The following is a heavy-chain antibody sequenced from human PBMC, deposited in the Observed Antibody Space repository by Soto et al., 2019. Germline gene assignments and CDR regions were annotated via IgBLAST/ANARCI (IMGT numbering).Heavy chain of an antibody. CDR2: IYYSGST. CDR3: ARGDLNYYYGMDV. CDR1: GGSVSSGSYY. J-gene: IGHJ6*02. V-gene: IGHV4-61*01. Sequence: QVQLQESGPGLVKPSETLSLTCTVSGGSVSSGSYYWSWIRQPPGKGLEWIGYIYYSGSTNYNPPLKSRVTISVDTSKNQFSLKLSSVTAADTAVYYCARGDLNYYYGMDVWGQGTTVTVSS.